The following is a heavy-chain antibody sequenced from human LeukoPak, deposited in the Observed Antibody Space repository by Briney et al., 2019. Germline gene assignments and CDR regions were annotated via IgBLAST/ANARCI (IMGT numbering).Heavy chain of an antibody. CDR2: INAVNGNT. D-gene: IGHD3-10*01. Sequence: ASVKVSCKASGYTFTSYAMHWVRQAPGQRLEWMGWINAVNGNTKYSQKFQGRVTITRDTSASTAYMELSSLRSEDTAVYYCARDPPGSSLDYWGQGTLVTVSS. CDR1: GYTFTSYA. V-gene: IGHV1-3*01. J-gene: IGHJ4*02. CDR3: ARDPPGSSLDY.